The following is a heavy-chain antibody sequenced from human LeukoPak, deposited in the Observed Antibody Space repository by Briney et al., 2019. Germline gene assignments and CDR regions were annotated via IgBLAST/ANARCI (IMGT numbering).Heavy chain of an antibody. Sequence: SETLSLTCTVSGGSISSYYWSWIRQPPGKGLEWIGYIYYSGSTNYNPSLKSRVTISVDTSKNQFSLKLSSVTAADTAVYYCARADYDILTGYYTSEPYYYYYMDVWGKGTTVTISS. V-gene: IGHV4-59*08. CDR1: GGSISSYY. D-gene: IGHD3-9*01. CDR2: IYYSGST. CDR3: ARADYDILTGYYTSEPYYYYYMDV. J-gene: IGHJ6*03.